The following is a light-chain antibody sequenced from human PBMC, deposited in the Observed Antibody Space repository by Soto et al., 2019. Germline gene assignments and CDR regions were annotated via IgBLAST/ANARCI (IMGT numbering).Light chain of an antibody. CDR1: QSVSRSY. J-gene: IGKJ3*01. V-gene: IGKV3-20*01. Sequence: ESVLTQSPGTLSLSPGERATLSYRASQSVSRSYLAWYQQKPGQAPRLRIYGASSRATGIPARFSGSGSGTYFTLTISRLEPEDFAVYYCQEYGSSAFTFGPATKVDIK. CDR3: QEYGSSAFT. CDR2: GAS.